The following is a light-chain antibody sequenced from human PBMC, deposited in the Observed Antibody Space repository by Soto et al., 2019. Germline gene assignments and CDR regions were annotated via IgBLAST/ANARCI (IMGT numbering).Light chain of an antibody. V-gene: IGLV2-14*01. CDR3: SSHASSRTLV. CDR2: EVS. J-gene: IGLJ1*01. Sequence: QSVLTQPASVSGSPGQSITISCTGTSSDVGGYAYVSWYQQYPGKAPKLVISEVSNRPSGVSHRFSGSRSGNTASLTISGLQAEDEADYYCSSHASSRTLVFGLGTKLTVL. CDR1: SSDVGGYAY.